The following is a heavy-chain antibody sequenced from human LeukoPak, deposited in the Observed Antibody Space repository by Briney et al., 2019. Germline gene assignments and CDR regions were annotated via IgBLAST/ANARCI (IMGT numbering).Heavy chain of an antibody. J-gene: IGHJ6*03. V-gene: IGHV1-18*01. D-gene: IGHD2-15*01. Sequence: GASVKVSCKASGYTFTGYGISWVRQAPGQGLEWMGWISAYNGNTNYAQKLQGRVTMTTDTSTSTAYMELRSLRSDDTAVYYCAIIEEGGSHYYYMDVWGKGTTVTVSS. CDR1: GYTFTGYG. CDR2: ISAYNGNT. CDR3: AIIEEGGSHYYYMDV.